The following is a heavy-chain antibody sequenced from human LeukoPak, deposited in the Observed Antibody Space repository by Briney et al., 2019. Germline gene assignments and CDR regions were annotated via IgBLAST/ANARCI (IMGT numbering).Heavy chain of an antibody. CDR1: GYTFTGYY. D-gene: IGHD2-21*02. V-gene: IGHV1-69*13. J-gene: IGHJ4*02. Sequence: SVKVSCKASGYTFTGYYMHWVRQAPGQGLEWMGGIIPIFGTANYARKFQGRVTITADESTSTAYMELSSLRSEDTAVYYCASSYCGGDCYSGYWGQGTLVTVSS. CDR3: ASSYCGGDCYSGY. CDR2: IIPIFGTA.